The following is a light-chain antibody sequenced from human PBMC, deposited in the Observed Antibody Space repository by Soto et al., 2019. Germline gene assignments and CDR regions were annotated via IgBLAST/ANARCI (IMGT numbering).Light chain of an antibody. Sequence: QSVLTQPPSASGSPGQSVTISCTEANSDVGSYNFVSWYQQHPGRAPKLLIYEVNKRPSGVPDRFSGSKSGNTASLTVSGLQAEDEADYYCSSYAGTNTRYLFGSGTKLTVL. CDR2: EVN. CDR3: SSYAGTNTRYL. CDR1: NSDVGSYNF. V-gene: IGLV2-8*01. J-gene: IGLJ1*01.